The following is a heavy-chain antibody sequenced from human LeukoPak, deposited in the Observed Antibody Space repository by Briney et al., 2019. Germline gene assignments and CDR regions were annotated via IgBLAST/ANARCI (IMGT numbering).Heavy chain of an antibody. CDR1: GGSFSGYY. CDR3: ARRKHSSGWYGGWFDP. J-gene: IGHJ5*02. Sequence: SETLSLTCAVYGGSFSGYYWSWIRQPPGKGLEWIGEINHSGSTNYNPSLKSRVTISVDTSKNQFSLKLSSVTAAGTAVYYCARRKHSSGWYGGWFDPWGQGTLVTVSS. CDR2: INHSGST. V-gene: IGHV4-34*01. D-gene: IGHD6-19*01.